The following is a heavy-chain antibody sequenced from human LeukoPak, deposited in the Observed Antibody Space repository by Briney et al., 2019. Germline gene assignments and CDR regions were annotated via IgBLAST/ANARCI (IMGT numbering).Heavy chain of an antibody. CDR1: GYTFTSYD. J-gene: IGHJ5*02. CDR2: MNPNSGNT. Sequence: ASVKVSCKASGYTFTSYDINWVRQATGQGLEWMGWMNPNSGNTGYAQKFQGRVTITRNTSISTAYMELSSLRSEDTAVYYCARGAGYNGLNWFDPWGQGTLVTVSS. V-gene: IGHV1-8*03. D-gene: IGHD5-12*01. CDR3: ARGAGYNGLNWFDP.